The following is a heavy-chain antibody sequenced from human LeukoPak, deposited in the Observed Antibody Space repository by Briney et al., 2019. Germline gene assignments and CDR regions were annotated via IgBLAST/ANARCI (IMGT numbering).Heavy chain of an antibody. D-gene: IGHD5/OR15-5a*01. CDR3: ARGKVYYYYDY. Sequence: PGGSLRLSCAASGFTFSTFAMTWVRQAPGKGLEWVSVLHSGGDTYYADSVRGRFTISRDSSENMLFLQMNGLRADDSAIYYCARGKVYYYYDYWGQGTLVTVSS. CDR1: GFTFSTFA. V-gene: IGHV3-23*01. J-gene: IGHJ4*02. CDR2: LHSGGDT.